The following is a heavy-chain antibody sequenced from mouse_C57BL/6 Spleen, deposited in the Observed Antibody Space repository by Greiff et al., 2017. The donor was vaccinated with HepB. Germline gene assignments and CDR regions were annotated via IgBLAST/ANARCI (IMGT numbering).Heavy chain of an antibody. CDR1: GFTFSSYT. D-gene: IGHD1-1*01. J-gene: IGHJ4*01. CDR2: ISGGGGNT. V-gene: IGHV5-9*01. CDR3: ARQGIPPITTVVATDAMDY. Sequence: EVKLVESGGGLVKPGGSLKLSCAASGFTFSSYTMSWVRQTPEKRLEWVATISGGGGNTYYPDSVKGRFTISRDNAKNTLYLQMSSLRSEDTALYYCARQGIPPITTVVATDAMDYWGQGTSVTVSS.